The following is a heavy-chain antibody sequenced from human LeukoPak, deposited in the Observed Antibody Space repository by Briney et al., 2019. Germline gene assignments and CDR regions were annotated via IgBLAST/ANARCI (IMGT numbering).Heavy chain of an antibody. CDR1: GFTFSSYA. CDR2: ISGSGGST. Sequence: GGSLRLSCAASGFTFSSYAMSWVRQAPGKGLEWVSAISGSGGSTYYADSVKGRFTISRDNSKNTLYLQMNSLRAEDTAVYYCAKAYHCSGGSCNFDYWGQGTLVTVSS. J-gene: IGHJ4*02. D-gene: IGHD2-15*01. V-gene: IGHV3-23*01. CDR3: AKAYHCSGGSCNFDY.